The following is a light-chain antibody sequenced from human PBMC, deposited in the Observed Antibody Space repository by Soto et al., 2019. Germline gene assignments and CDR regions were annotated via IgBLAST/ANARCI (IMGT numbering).Light chain of an antibody. CDR2: ANF. V-gene: IGLV1-44*01. Sequence: QPVLTQAPSASGTPGQSVTISCSGSDSNIGSNTVNWYQQLPGMAPKLLIYANFQRSSGVPDRFSASKSGTSASLAISGLQSEDEAQYYCAVWDDGLSGWVFGGGTKVTVL. CDR3: AVWDDGLSGWV. CDR1: DSNIGSNT. J-gene: IGLJ2*01.